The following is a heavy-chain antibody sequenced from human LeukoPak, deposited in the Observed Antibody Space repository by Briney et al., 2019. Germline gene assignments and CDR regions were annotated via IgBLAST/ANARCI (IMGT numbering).Heavy chain of an antibody. CDR2: ISWNSDTI. CDR3: AREGSYYAFDI. D-gene: IGHD1-26*01. J-gene: IGHJ3*02. CDR1: GFTFDDYG. Sequence: GGSLRLSCAASGFTFDDYGMYWVRQAPGKGLEWVSGISWNSDTIAYADSVKGRFTISRDNAKNSLYLQMNSLRAEDTALYHCAREGSYYAFDIWGQGTMVTVSS. V-gene: IGHV3-9*01.